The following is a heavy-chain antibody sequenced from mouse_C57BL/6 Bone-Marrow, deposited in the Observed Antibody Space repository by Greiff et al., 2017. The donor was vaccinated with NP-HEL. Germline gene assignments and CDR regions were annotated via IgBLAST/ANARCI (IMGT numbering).Heavy chain of an antibody. V-gene: IGHV2-2*01. D-gene: IGHD2-2*01. CDR2: IWSGGST. CDR1: GFSLTSYG. CDR3: ARKGGIYGYDDAMDY. J-gene: IGHJ4*01. Sequence: QVQLKESGPGLVQPSQSLSITCTVSGFSLTSYGVHWVRQSPGKGLEWLGVIWSGGSTDSNAAFISRLSISKYNSKCQVFFKMNSLQADDTAIDYCARKGGIYGYDDAMDYWGQGTSVTVSS.